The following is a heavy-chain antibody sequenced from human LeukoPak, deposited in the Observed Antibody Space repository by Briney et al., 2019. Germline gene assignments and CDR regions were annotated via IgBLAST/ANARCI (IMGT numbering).Heavy chain of an antibody. J-gene: IGHJ4*02. CDR1: GFTFSRYS. Sequence: GGTLRLSCAASGFTFSRYSMNWVRQAQGKGLEWVSSISGTSIYKYYADSMKGRFTISRDNAKNSLYLQINSLRAEDTALYYCARDFYDTSGYHYDYWGQGTLVTVSS. D-gene: IGHD3-22*01. V-gene: IGHV3-21*01. CDR3: ARDFYDTSGYHYDY. CDR2: ISGTSIYK.